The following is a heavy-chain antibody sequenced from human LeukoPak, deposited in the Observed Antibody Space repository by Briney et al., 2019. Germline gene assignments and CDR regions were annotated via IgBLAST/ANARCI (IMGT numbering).Heavy chain of an antibody. Sequence: GASVKVSCKASGYTFTGYYMHWVRQAPGQGLEWMGWINPNSGGTYAQQFQGRVTMTRDTSISTAYMELSRLRSDGTAVYYCARSLSGSPYYIFDYWGQGTLVTVSS. D-gene: IGHD3-22*01. CDR3: ARSLSGSPYYIFDY. V-gene: IGHV1-2*02. CDR1: GYTFTGYY. CDR2: INPNSGGT. J-gene: IGHJ4*02.